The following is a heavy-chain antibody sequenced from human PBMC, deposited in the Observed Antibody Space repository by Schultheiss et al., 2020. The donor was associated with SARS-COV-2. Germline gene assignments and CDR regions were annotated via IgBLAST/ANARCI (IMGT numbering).Heavy chain of an antibody. CDR3: AGQAYYGSGSAPWYFDL. Sequence: SETLSLTCTVSGGSISSYYWSWIRQPPGKGLEWIGYIYYSGSTNYNPPLKSRVTITVDTSKNQFSLKLSSVTAADTAVYYCAGQAYYGSGSAPWYFDLWGRGTLVTVSS. D-gene: IGHD3-10*01. V-gene: IGHV4-59*08. CDR1: GGSISSYY. J-gene: IGHJ2*01. CDR2: IYYSGST.